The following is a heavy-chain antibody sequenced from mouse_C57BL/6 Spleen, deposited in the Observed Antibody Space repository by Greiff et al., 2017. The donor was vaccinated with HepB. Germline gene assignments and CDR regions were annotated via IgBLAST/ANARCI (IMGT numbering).Heavy chain of an antibody. CDR3: ARKGLREMDY. CDR1: GYSFTGYY. CDR2: INPSTGGT. J-gene: IGHJ4*01. V-gene: IGHV1-42*01. Sequence: EVQLQESGPELVKPGASVKISCKASGYSFTGYYMNWVKQSPEKSLEWIGEINPSTGGTTYNQKFKAKATLTVDKSSSTAYMQLKSLTSEDSAVYYCARKGLREMDYWGQGTSVTVSS. D-gene: IGHD2-2*01.